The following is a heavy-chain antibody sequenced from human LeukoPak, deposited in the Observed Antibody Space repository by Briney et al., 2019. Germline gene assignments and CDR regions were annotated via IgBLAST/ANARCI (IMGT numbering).Heavy chain of an antibody. CDR1: GFTVSSYY. Sequence: GGSLRLSCAASGFTVSSYYMTWVRQAPGKGLEWVSVIYSGGSTYYADSVKGRVAISRDNSNNTVFLQMNIVRAEDTAVYYCARSYSNHLFGMDVWGQGTTVTVAS. V-gene: IGHV3-66*01. CDR3: ARSYSNHLFGMDV. D-gene: IGHD4-11*01. J-gene: IGHJ6*02. CDR2: IYSGGST.